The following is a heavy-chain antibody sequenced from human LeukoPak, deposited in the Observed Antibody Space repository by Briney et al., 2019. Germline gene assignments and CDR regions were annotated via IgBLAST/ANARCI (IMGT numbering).Heavy chain of an antibody. CDR3: ARRRVGTHFDY. V-gene: IGHV1-8*03. J-gene: IGHJ4*02. D-gene: IGHD1-14*01. CDR2: MNPNSANA. Sequence: ASVKVSCRASGYTFTSYDINWVRQATGQGLEWMGWMNPNSANADYAQKFQGRVTITRNTSISTAYMELSSLRFEDTAVYYCARRRVGTHFDYWGQGTLVTVSS. CDR1: GYTFTSYD.